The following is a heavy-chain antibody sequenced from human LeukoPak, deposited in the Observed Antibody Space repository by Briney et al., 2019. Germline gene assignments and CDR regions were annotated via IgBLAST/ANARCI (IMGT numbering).Heavy chain of an antibody. D-gene: IGHD6-19*01. CDR2: ISGSGGST. CDR3: AKDDPPIAVAVPEFVY. Sequence: GGSLRLSCAASGFTFSSYAMSWVRQAPGKGLEWVSAISGSGGSTYYADSVKGRFTISRDNSKNTLYLQMNSLRAEDTAVYYCAKDDPPIAVAVPEFVYWGQGTLVAVSS. V-gene: IGHV3-23*01. CDR1: GFTFSSYA. J-gene: IGHJ4*02.